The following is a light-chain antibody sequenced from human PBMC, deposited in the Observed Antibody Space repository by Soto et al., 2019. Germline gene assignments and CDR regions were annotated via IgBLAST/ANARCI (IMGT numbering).Light chain of an antibody. CDR3: QLYNSPPWT. CDR2: KAS. J-gene: IGKJ1*01. Sequence: DIQMTQSPSTLSASVGDRVTITCRASQRISSWLAWYQQRPGKVPRLLIYKASTLESGVLSRFSGSGSGTEFTLTISSLQPDDFATYYCQLYNSPPWTFGQGTKVEIK. CDR1: QRISSW. V-gene: IGKV1-5*03.